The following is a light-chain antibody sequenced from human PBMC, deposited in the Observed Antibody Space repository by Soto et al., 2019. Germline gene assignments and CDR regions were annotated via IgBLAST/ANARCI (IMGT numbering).Light chain of an antibody. CDR1: QSISRT. Sequence: EIVLTQSPGTLSLSPGDTATLSCRASQSISRTLAWYQQKPGQAPRLLIYGASTRATGISARFSGRGSGTDFTLTISSLQSEDFAVYYCQQYDSWRYTFGQGTRLEIK. CDR3: QQYDSWRYT. V-gene: IGKV3-15*01. CDR2: GAS. J-gene: IGKJ5*01.